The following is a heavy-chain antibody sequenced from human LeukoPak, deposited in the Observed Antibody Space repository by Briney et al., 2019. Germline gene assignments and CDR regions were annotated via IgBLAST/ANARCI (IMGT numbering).Heavy chain of an antibody. CDR3: ARAPGIAVAGTEFDH. J-gene: IGHJ4*02. CDR1: GFTFSSYA. D-gene: IGHD6-19*01. CDR2: ISGSGGST. V-gene: IGHV3-23*01. Sequence: GGSLRLSCAASGFTFSSYAMSWVRQAPGKGLEWVSAISGSGGSTYYADSVKGRFTISRDNSKNTLYLQMNSLRAKDTAVYYCARAPGIAVAGTEFDHWGQGTLVTVSS.